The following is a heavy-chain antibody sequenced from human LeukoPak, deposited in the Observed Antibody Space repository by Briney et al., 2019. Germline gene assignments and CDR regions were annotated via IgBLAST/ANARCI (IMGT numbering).Heavy chain of an antibody. J-gene: IGHJ4*02. CDR1: GFTFSSYA. Sequence: PGGSLRLSCAASGFTFSSYAMSWVRQAPGKGLEWVSYISSSSSTIYYADSVKGRFTISRDNAKNSLYLQMNSLRAEDTAVYYCARDYSDDFWSGYSARDAVGFDYWGQGTLVTVSS. V-gene: IGHV3-48*01. CDR2: ISSSSSTI. D-gene: IGHD3-3*01. CDR3: ARDYSDDFWSGYSARDAVGFDY.